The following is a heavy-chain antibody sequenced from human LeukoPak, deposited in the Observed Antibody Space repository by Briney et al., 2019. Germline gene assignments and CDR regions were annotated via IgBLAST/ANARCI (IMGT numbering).Heavy chain of an antibody. J-gene: IGHJ4*02. CDR3: AKDRWRGSYYTFDY. CDR2: IYSGGAT. CDR1: GFTVSSNY. D-gene: IGHD1-26*01. V-gene: IGHV3-53*01. Sequence: GALRLSCAASGFTVSSNYMSWVRQAPGKGLEWVSVIYSGGATYYADSVKGRFTISRDNSKNTLNLQMNSLIAEDTAIYYCAKDRWRGSYYTFDYWGQGTLVTVSS.